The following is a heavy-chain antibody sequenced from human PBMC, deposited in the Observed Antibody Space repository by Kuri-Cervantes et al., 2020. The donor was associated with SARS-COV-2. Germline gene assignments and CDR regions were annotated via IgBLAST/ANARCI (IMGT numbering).Heavy chain of an antibody. CDR2: INPNSGGT. CDR1: GYIFTGYY. CDR3: ARADPPLAYCGGDCRLFDY. V-gene: IGHV1-2*02. J-gene: IGHJ4*02. Sequence: ASVKVSCKASGYIFTGYYMHWVRQAPGQGLEWMGWINPNSGGTNYAQKFQGRVTMTRDTSISTAYMELSRLRSDDTAVYYCARADPPLAYCGGDCRLFDYWGQGTLVTVSS. D-gene: IGHD2-21*02.